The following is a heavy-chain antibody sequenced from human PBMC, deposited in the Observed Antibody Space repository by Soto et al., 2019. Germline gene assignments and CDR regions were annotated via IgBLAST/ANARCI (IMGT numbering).Heavy chain of an antibody. CDR3: ARDSSLHVGALHYFDY. D-gene: IGHD4-17*01. CDR2: IYYSGST. Sequence: LSLTCTVSGGSISSGGYYWSWIRQHPGKGLEWIGYIYYSGSTYYNPSLKSRVTISVDTSKNQFSLKLSSVTAADTAVYYCARDSSLHVGALHYFDYWGQGTLVTVSS. V-gene: IGHV4-31*03. CDR1: GGSISSGGYY. J-gene: IGHJ4*02.